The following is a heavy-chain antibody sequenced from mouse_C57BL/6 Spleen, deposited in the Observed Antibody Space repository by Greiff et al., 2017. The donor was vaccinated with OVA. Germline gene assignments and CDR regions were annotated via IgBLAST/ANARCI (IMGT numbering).Heavy chain of an antibody. CDR1: GYAFSSSW. V-gene: IGHV1-82*01. CDR2: IYPGDGDT. CDR3: ARGGSGYPFDY. Sequence: QVQLQQSGPELVKPGASVKISCKASGYAFSSSWMNWVKQRPGKGLEWIGRIYPGDGDTNYNGTFKGKATLTADKSSSTAYMQLSSLTSEDSAVYFCARGGSGYPFDYWGQGTTLTVSS. J-gene: IGHJ2*01. D-gene: IGHD3-2*02.